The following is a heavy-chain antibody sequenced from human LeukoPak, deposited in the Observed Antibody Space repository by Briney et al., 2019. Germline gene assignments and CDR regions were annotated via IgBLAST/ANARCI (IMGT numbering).Heavy chain of an antibody. CDR3: ARGPYYGDSSDNWFDP. D-gene: IGHD4-17*01. CDR2: INHSGST. J-gene: IGHJ5*02. Sequence: KPSETLSLTCAVYGGSFSGYYWSWIRQPPGKGLEWIGEINHSGSTNYNPSLKSRVTISVDTSKNQFSLKLSSVTAADTAVYYCARGPYYGDSSDNWFDPCGQGTLATVSS. CDR1: GGSFSGYY. V-gene: IGHV4-34*01.